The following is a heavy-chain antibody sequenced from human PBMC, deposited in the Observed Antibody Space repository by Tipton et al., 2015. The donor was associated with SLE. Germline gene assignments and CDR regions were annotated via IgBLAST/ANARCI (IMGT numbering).Heavy chain of an antibody. CDR3: ARDKGIYDFRRGDY. J-gene: IGHJ4*02. V-gene: IGHV1-18*01. CDR2: ISTYSGDT. Sequence: QLVQSGAEVKKPGASVKVSCKASGYTFTSYGISWVRQAPGQGLEWMGWISTYSGDTNYPQKLQGRVTMTTDTSTSTAYMELRSLRSDDTAVYYCARDKGIYDFRRGDYWGQGTLVTVSS. CDR1: GYTFTSYG. D-gene: IGHD3-3*01.